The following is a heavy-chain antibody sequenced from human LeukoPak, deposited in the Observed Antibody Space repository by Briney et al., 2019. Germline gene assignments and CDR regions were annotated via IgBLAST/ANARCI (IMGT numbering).Heavy chain of an antibody. Sequence: ASVKVSCKASGYTFTGYYMHWVRQAPGQGLEWMGWINPNSGGTNYAQKFQGRVTMTRDTSISTAYMELSRLRSDDTAVYYCARGHGGSCSNYALYYFDYWGQGTLVTVSS. D-gene: IGHD4-11*01. CDR1: GYTFTGYY. V-gene: IGHV1-2*02. CDR3: ARGHGGSCSNYALYYFDY. J-gene: IGHJ4*02. CDR2: INPNSGGT.